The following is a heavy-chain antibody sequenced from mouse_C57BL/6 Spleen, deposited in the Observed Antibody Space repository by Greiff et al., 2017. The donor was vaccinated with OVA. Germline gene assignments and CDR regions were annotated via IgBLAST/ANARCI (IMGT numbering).Heavy chain of an antibody. D-gene: IGHD1-1*01. CDR2: LDPSDSYT. CDR3: ARGFHYYGSLYFDY. CDR1: GYTFTSYW. Sequence: QVQLQQPGAELVKPGASVKLSCKASGYTFTSYWMQWVKQRPGQGLEWIGELDPSDSYTNYNQKFKGKATLTVDTSSSTAYMQLSSLTSEDSAVYYCARGFHYYGSLYFDYWGQGTTLTVSS. V-gene: IGHV1-50*01. J-gene: IGHJ2*01.